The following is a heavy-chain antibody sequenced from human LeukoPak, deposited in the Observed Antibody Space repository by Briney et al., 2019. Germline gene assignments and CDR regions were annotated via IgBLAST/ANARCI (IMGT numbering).Heavy chain of an antibody. CDR2: MNPYSGNT. J-gene: IGHJ4*02. CDR1: GYTFNSHD. V-gene: IGHV1-8*01. CDR3: ATDPYCSSTSCPLLTD. D-gene: IGHD2-2*01. Sequence: ASVKVSCKASGYTFNSHDINWVRQATGQGLEWMGWMNPYSGNTGYAQKFQGRVTMTRDTSINTAYLEFYSLRSEDTAVYYCATDPYCSSTSCPLLTDWGQGTLVTVSS.